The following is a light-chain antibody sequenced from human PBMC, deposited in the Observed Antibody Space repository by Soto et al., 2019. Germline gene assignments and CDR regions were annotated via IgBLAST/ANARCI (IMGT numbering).Light chain of an antibody. CDR1: QSVSSKW. CDR2: GAS. J-gene: IGKJ3*01. V-gene: IGKV3-20*01. Sequence: EIVLTQSPGTLSLSPGDRATLSCRASQSVSSKWVAWYQQKPGQAPRLLIYGASSNATGIPERFSGSGSGTDFTLTISRLEPEDFAVYYCQQYGASVTFGPGTKVEIK. CDR3: QQYGASVT.